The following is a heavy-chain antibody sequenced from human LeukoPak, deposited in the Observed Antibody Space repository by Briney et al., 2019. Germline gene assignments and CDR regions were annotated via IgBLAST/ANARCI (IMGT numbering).Heavy chain of an antibody. D-gene: IGHD6-6*01. V-gene: IGHV3-66*01. CDR2: IYSSGTT. CDR3: ARDKGTSYLSSLDY. Sequence: GGSLRLSCAVSGSTVSSNYMSWVRQAPGKGLEWVSVIYSSGTTYYADSVKGRFTISRDNSKNTLYLQMNSLRAADTAVYYCARDKGTSYLSSLDYWGQGTLVTVSS. CDR1: GSTVSSNY. J-gene: IGHJ4*02.